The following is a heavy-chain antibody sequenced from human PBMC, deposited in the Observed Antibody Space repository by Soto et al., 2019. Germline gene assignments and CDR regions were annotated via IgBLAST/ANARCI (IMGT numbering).Heavy chain of an antibody. D-gene: IGHD4-17*01. V-gene: IGHV3-23*01. CDR1: EFTFIKYA. Sequence: EVQLLESGGGLVQPGGSLRLSCAASEFTFIKYAMTWVRQAPGKGLEWVSAISGRAGDTYYADSVEGRFTISRDNSKNTLYLQMNSLRAEDTAVYYCAKGGGITVTTNWYFDLWGRGTLVTVSS. CDR2: ISGRAGDT. J-gene: IGHJ2*01. CDR3: AKGGGITVTTNWYFDL.